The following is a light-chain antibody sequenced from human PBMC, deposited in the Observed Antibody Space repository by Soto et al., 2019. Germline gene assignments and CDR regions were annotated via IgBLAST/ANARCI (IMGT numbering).Light chain of an antibody. CDR2: AAS. Sequence: KSQSPSSLSASVGDRVTITCRTSQGINDYLNWYQMKPGEAPKLLIYAASALQSGIPSRFSGSASGTGFTLTITSLQPEDFATYYCQQSYNFPRTFGQGTKVDIK. J-gene: IGKJ1*01. V-gene: IGKV1-39*01. CDR1: QGINDY. CDR3: QQSYNFPRT.